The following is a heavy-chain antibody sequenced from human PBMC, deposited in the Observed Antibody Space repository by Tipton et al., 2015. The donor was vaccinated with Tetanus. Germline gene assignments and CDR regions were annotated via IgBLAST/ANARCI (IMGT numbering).Heavy chain of an antibody. CDR3: ARDQARGARGWNYFDF. J-gene: IGHJ4*02. CDR1: GVSISGGRYY. V-gene: IGHV4-31*02. D-gene: IGHD1-26*01. Sequence: LRLSCTVSGVSISGGRYYWSWIRQRPGKGLEWMGDIYSSGSTYTDPSLKGRVTISVDPSKNQFSLRLNSVTAADPAVYYCARDQARGARGWNYFDFWGLGTLVPVSS. CDR2: IYSSGST.